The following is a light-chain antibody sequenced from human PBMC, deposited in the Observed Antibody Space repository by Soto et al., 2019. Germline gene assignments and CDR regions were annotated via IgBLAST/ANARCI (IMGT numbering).Light chain of an antibody. Sequence: EIVLTQSPGSLSLSPGERATLSCRASQSVDSTFFAWYQKKPGQAPRLLIYGASKRATGVPDRFSSSGSGTDFTLTISRLEPEDCAVYYCQQYMSSVTFGQGTKVEI. CDR3: QQYMSSVT. J-gene: IGKJ1*01. CDR2: GAS. CDR1: QSVDSTF. V-gene: IGKV3-20*01.